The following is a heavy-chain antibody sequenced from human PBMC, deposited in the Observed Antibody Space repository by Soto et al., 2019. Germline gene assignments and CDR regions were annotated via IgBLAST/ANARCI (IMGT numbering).Heavy chain of an antibody. D-gene: IGHD1-26*01. CDR1: GGSISSSNW. Sequence: SETLSLTCAVSGGSISSSNWWSWVRQPPGKGLEWIGEIYHSGSTNYNPSLRSRVTISVDKSKNQFSLKLSSVTAADTAVYYCARGGSYYNYYYGMDVWGQGTTVTVSS. V-gene: IGHV4-4*02. CDR3: ARGGSYYNYYYGMDV. J-gene: IGHJ6*02. CDR2: IYHSGST.